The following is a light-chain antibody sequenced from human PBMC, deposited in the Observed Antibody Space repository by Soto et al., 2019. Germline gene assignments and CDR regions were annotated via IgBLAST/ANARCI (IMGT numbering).Light chain of an antibody. J-gene: IGKJ4*01. V-gene: IGKV3-11*01. CDR2: YAS. Sequence: VLTQSPATLFLSPGERATLSCRASQTVSRYLAWYQQKPGQAPRLLIYYASNRATGIPARFSGSGSGTDYSLTISSLDPHTFAVYDCQQASTRPLFTFGGGTTVEI. CDR1: QTVSRY. CDR3: QQASTRPLFT.